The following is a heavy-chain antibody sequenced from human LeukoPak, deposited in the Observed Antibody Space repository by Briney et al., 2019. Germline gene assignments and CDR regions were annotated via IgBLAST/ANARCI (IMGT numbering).Heavy chain of an antibody. CDR3: ATRDLYYYDSSGYYPFGY. V-gene: IGHV3-11*04. CDR2: ISSSGSTI. CDR1: GFTFSDYY. J-gene: IGHJ4*02. D-gene: IGHD3-22*01. Sequence: PGGSLRLSCAASGFTFSDYYMSWIRQAPGKGLEWVSYISSSGSTIYYADSVKGRFIISRDNAKNSLYLQMNSLRAEDTAVYYCATRDLYYYDSSGYYPFGYWGQGTLVTVSS.